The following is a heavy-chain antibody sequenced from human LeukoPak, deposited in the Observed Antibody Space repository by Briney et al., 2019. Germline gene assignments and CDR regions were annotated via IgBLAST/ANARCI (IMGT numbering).Heavy chain of an antibody. CDR3: ARERTSLFDY. J-gene: IGHJ4*02. CDR2: IYSGGST. V-gene: IGHV3-66*01. Sequence: GGSLRLSCAASGFTFSRYWMSWVRQAPGKGLEWVSVIYSGGSTYYADSVKGRFTISGDSAKNSLYLQMNSLRAEDTAVYYCARERTSLFDYWGQGTLVTVSS. D-gene: IGHD1-7*01. CDR1: GFTFSRYW.